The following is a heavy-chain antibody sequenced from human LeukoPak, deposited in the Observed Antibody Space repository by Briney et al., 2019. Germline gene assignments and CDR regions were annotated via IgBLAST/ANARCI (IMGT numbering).Heavy chain of an antibody. CDR2: IGAYNGNT. J-gene: IGHJ6*03. V-gene: IGHV1-18*01. CDR1: GCTLTSNG. Sequence: GASVKVSCTASGCTLTSNGISWVRQAPGQGLEWMGWIGAYNGNTIYAQKFKGRVTMTTDRSTNTAYMELRSLRSDDTAVYYCARAVLGGLTTHLSYYYMDVWGKGTTVTVSS. D-gene: IGHD3-16*01. CDR3: ARAVLGGLTTHLSYYYMDV.